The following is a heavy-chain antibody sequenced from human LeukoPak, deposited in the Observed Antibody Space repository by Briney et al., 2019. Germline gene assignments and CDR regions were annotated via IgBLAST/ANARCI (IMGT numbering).Heavy chain of an antibody. CDR3: AREFNTIGNFDF. CDR2: INSDGSST. V-gene: IGHV3-74*01. CDR1: GFTFSSYW. J-gene: IGHJ4*02. D-gene: IGHD1-14*01. Sequence: GGSLRLSCAASGFTFSSYWMHWVRQAPGKGLVWVSRINSDGSSTSYADSVRGRVTISRDNAKNSVYLQMNSLRADDTAVYYCAREFNTIGNFDFWGQGTLVTVSS.